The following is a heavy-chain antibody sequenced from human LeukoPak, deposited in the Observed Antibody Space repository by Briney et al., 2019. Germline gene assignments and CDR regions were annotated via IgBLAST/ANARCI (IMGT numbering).Heavy chain of an antibody. D-gene: IGHD4-23*01. CDR2: INPSGGST. Sequence: ASVKVSCKTSGYTFTSYYIHWVRQAPGQGLEWMGIINPSGGSTAYAQKFQGRVTMTRDTSTNTVYMELSSLRSEDTAVYYCARPTTVGNAFHIWGRGTMVTVSS. CDR1: GYTFTSYY. J-gene: IGHJ3*02. CDR3: ARPTTVGNAFHI. V-gene: IGHV1-46*01.